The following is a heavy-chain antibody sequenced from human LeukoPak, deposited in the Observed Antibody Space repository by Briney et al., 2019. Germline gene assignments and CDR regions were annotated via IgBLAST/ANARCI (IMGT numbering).Heavy chain of an antibody. CDR2: IQHSGNI. D-gene: IGHD3-3*01. CDR3: ARNYESGYSIGP. V-gene: IGHV4-4*02. J-gene: IGHJ5*02. Sequence: ASGTLSLTCAVSGGSINSIYWWSWVRQPPGKGLEWIGEIQHSGNINYNLSLKSRVTISVDKSKNQFSLTVTSMTAADTAIYYCARNYESGYSIGPWGQGTLVTVSS. CDR1: GGSINSIYW.